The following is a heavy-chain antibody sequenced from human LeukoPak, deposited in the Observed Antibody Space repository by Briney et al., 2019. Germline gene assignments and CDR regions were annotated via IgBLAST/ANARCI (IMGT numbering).Heavy chain of an antibody. J-gene: IGHJ4*02. V-gene: IGHV4-30-4*01. CDR1: GGSISSGDYY. CDR3: ARPLSVVVIALAY. CDR2: IYYSGST. D-gene: IGHD2-21*01. Sequence: NPSETLSLTCTVSGGSISSGDYYWRWIRQPPGKGLEWIGYIYYSGSTYYNPSLKSRVTISVDTSKNQFSLRLNSVTAADTAVYYCARPLSVVVIALAYWGQGTLVTVSS.